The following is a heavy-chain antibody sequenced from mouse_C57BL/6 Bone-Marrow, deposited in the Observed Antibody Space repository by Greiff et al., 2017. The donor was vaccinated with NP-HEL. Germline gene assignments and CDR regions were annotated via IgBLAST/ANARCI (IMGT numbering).Heavy chain of an antibody. Sequence: QSGGSLKLSCAASGFTFSDYYMYWVRQTPEKRLEWVAYISNGGGSTYYPDTVKGRFTISRDNAKNTLYLQMSRLKSEDTAMYYCARERRYFDVWGTGTTVTVSS. J-gene: IGHJ1*03. CDR1: GFTFSDYY. V-gene: IGHV5-12*01. CDR2: ISNGGGST. CDR3: ARERRYFDV.